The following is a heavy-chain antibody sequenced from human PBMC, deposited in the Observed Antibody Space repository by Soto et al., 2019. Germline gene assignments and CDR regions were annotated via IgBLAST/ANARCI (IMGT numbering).Heavy chain of an antibody. V-gene: IGHV3-66*01. Sequence: GGSLRLSCAASGFTVSSNYMSWVRQAPGKGLEWVSVTYSGGSTYYADSVKGRFTISRDNSKNTLYLQMNSLRAEDTAVYYCARDLAEDDFWSGWGYYYYYMDVWGKGTTVTVSS. CDR1: GFTVSSNY. CDR3: ARDLAEDDFWSGWGYYYYYMDV. J-gene: IGHJ6*03. CDR2: TYSGGST. D-gene: IGHD3-3*01.